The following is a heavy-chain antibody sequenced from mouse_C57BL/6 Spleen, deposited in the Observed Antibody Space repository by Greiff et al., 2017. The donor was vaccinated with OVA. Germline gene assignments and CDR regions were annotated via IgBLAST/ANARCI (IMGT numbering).Heavy chain of an antibody. Sequence: QVQLQQSGAELVRPGASVTLSCKASGYTLTDYEMHWVKQTPVHGLEWIGAIDPETGGTAYNQKFKGKAILTADKSSSTAYMELRSLTSEDSAVYYCTRPSYYGNSAWFAYWGQGTLVTVSA. CDR3: TRPSYYGNSAWFAY. V-gene: IGHV1-15*01. CDR2: IDPETGGT. J-gene: IGHJ3*01. D-gene: IGHD2-10*01. CDR1: GYTLTDYE.